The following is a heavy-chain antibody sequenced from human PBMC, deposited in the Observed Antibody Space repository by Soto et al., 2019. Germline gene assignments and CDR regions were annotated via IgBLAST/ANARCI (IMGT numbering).Heavy chain of an antibody. D-gene: IGHD3-3*01. V-gene: IGHV3-48*02. CDR2: ITDSSDTV. CDR3: ARDFGHGYYLDY. CDR1: GFSFSNYS. Sequence: GGSLRLSCVASGFSFSNYSMNWVRQAPGKGLEWVSYITDSSDTVHYADSVRGRFTISRDNAESSLYLQMNSLRDEDTAVYFCARDFGHGYYLDYWGRGTLVTVSS. J-gene: IGHJ4*02.